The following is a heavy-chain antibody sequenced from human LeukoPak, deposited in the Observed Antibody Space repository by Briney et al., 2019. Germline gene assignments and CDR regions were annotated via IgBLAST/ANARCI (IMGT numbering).Heavy chain of an antibody. CDR2: IYYSGST. Sequence: SETLSLTCIVSGGSTSSGDYYWSWIRQPPGKGLEWIGYIYYSGSTYYNPSLKSRVNMSVDTSKNQFSLKLSSVTAADTAVYYCARYCSSSSCHNYFDYWGQGTLVTVSS. D-gene: IGHD2-15*01. CDR3: ARYCSSSSCHNYFDY. CDR1: GGSTSSGDYY. J-gene: IGHJ4*02. V-gene: IGHV4-30-4*01.